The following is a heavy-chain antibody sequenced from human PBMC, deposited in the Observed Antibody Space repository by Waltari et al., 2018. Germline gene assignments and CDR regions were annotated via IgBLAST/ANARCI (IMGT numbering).Heavy chain of an antibody. V-gene: IGHV1-2*02. J-gene: IGHJ5*02. CDR2: IRPSSGGT. Sequence: QVQLVQSGAEVRKPGASMTVSCRASGYTFTDYYIHWVRQAPGQGLEWMGWIRPSSGGTYSAQKFQGRVTMTRDTSISTAYMELSGLTSDDTAMYFCARDEVEPRGINPELNWFDPWGQGTLVTVSS. CDR1: GYTFTDYY. CDR3: ARDEVEPRGINPELNWFDP. D-gene: IGHD2-2*01.